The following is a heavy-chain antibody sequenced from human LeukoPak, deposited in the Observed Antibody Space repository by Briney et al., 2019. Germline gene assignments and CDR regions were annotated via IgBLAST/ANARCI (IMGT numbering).Heavy chain of an antibody. CDR2: ICYSGSDK. D-gene: IGHD1-26*01. CDR1: RFSFSTYP. CDR3: AKSLLTTASGTGLAFDI. Sequence: GGSLRLSCEASRFSFSTYPMGWVRRAPGKGLEWVSGICYSGSDKYHADPLKGRFTISRDNSKNTLYLQMYSLRAEDTAKYYCAKSLLTTASGTGLAFDIWGEGTMVTVSA. J-gene: IGHJ3*02. V-gene: IGHV3-23*01.